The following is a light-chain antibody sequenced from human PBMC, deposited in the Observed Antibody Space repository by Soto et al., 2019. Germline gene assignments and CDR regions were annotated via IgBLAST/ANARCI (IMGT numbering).Light chain of an antibody. CDR1: SSNIGGYT. J-gene: IGLJ3*02. V-gene: IGLV1-44*01. Sequence: QSVLTQPPSASGTPGQRVTISCSGSSSNIGGYTVNWYQQLPGTAPKLLIYSHNQRPSGVPDPFSGSKSGTSASLAISGPQSEDEAGYYCAAWDDSLNGWVFGGGTKLTVL. CDR3: AAWDDSLNGWV. CDR2: SHN.